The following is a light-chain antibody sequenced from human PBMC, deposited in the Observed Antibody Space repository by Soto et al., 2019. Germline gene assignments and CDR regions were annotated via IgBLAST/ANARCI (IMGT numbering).Light chain of an antibody. CDR2: AAS. CDR1: QSISTY. J-gene: IGKJ4*01. CDR3: QQGYSTPLT. V-gene: IGKV1-39*01. Sequence: DIQMTQSPSSLSASIGDRGTITCRASQSISTYLNWYQQKPGKAPKLLIFAASSLQSGVPSRFSGSGSGTDFTLTVSSLQPEDFATYFCQQGYSTPLTFGGGTKVEIK.